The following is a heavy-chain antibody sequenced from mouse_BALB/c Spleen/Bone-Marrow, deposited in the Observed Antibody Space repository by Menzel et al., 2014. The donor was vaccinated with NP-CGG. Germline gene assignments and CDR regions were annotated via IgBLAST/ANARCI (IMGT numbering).Heavy chain of an antibody. J-gene: IGHJ3*01. CDR1: GFTFTDYY. Sequence: EVKLMESGGGLVQPGGSLRLSCAPSGFTFTDYYMSWVRQPPGKALEWLGFIRNKANGYTTEYSASVKGRFTISRDNSQSILYLQMNTLRAEDSATYYCARDGSWFAYWGQGTLVTVSA. CDR2: IRNKANGYTT. CDR3: ARDGSWFAY. V-gene: IGHV7-3*02.